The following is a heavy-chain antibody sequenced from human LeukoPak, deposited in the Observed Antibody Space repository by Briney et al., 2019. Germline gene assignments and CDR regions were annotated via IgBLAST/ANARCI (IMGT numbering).Heavy chain of an antibody. J-gene: IGHJ6*04. V-gene: IGHV4-34*01. Sequence: SETLSLTCAVCGGTFSGYYWSWIRQSPAKGLEWIGQIYHTGSTNYNPFLESRVTISLDTPNNQFSLKLTSVTAADTAVYYCARDDFGVALGGVWGKGTTVTVSS. D-gene: IGHD3-3*01. CDR2: IYHTGST. CDR1: GGTFSGYY. CDR3: ARDDFGVALGGV.